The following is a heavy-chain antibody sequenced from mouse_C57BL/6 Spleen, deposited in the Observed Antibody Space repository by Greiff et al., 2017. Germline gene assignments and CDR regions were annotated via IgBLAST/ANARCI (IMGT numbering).Heavy chain of an antibody. CDR2: IDPEDGET. V-gene: IGHV14-2*01. J-gene: IGHJ3*01. CDR1: GFNIKDYY. Sequence: EVQLQQSGAELVKPGASVKLSCTASGFNIKDYYMHWVKQRTEQGLEWIGRIDPEDGETKSAPKFQGKATITADTSSNTAYLQLSSLTSEDTAVYYCSRGLTGTWFAYWGQGTLVTVSA. D-gene: IGHD4-1*01. CDR3: SRGLTGTWFAY.